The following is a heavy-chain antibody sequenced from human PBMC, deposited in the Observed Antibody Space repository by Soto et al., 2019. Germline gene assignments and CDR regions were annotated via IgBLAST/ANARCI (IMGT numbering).Heavy chain of an antibody. CDR1: GDSISISSYY. V-gene: IGHV4-39*01. Sequence: SETLSLTCTISGDSISISSYYWAWIRQPPGKGLEWIGSMYYSGSTYNNPSLKSRVTMSVDTPKKQFSLILSSVTAADTAVYYFAEMVIVGATPYYLEYWDEGNLVTVSS. D-gene: IGHD1-26*01. CDR3: AEMVIVGATPYYLEY. J-gene: IGHJ4*01. CDR2: MYYSGST.